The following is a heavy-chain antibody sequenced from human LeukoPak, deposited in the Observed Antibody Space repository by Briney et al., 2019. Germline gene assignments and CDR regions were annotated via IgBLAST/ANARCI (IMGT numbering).Heavy chain of an antibody. CDR2: ISYAGGTK. Sequence: PGGSLRLSCVASEFSLSRNGMHWVRQAPGKGLEWVAVISYAGGTKYYADSVRGRFTISRDNSKDTLYLQMNSLRAEDTAMYYCAKKGNKDSSSSWYVDNWGQGTLVTVSS. CDR3: AKKGNKDSSSSWYVDN. D-gene: IGHD6-13*01. CDR1: EFSLSRNG. J-gene: IGHJ4*02. V-gene: IGHV3-30*18.